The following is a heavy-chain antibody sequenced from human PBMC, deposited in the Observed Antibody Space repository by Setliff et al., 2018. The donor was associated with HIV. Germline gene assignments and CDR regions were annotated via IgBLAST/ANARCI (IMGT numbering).Heavy chain of an antibody. CDR2: IYPTDSDT. J-gene: IGHJ4*02. CDR1: GYKFYTYW. CDR3: AMFFSGTPFDF. D-gene: IGHD1-26*01. V-gene: IGHV5-51*01. Sequence: GESLTISCKASGYKFYTYWIGWVRQMPGKGLEWMGIIYPTDSDTRYSPSFQGHVTFSVDTSISTAYLQWNCLNASDTAMYYCAMFFSGTPFDFWGQGTLVTVSS.